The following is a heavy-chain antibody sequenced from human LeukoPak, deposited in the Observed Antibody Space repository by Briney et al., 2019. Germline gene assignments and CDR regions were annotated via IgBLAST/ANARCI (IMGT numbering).Heavy chain of an antibody. V-gene: IGHV3-43*02. CDR3: AKAYYYDSSCDY. CDR2: ISGDGGST. CDR1: GFTFSTYT. D-gene: IGHD3-22*01. Sequence: GGSLRLSCAASGFTFSTYTMNWVRHAPGRGLEWVSLISGDGGSTYYADSVKGRFTISRDNSKNSLYLQMNSLRTEDTALYYCAKAYYYDSSCDYWGQGTLVTVSS. J-gene: IGHJ4*02.